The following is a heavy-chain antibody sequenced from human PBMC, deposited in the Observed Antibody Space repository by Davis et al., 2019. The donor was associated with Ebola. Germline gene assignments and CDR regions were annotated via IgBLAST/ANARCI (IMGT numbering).Heavy chain of an antibody. D-gene: IGHD2-15*01. J-gene: IGHJ4*02. V-gene: IGHV3-23*01. Sequence: PGGSLRLSCAVSGFSFATYAMGWVRQAPGKGLEWVSGISAAGVTTSDADSVRGRFIVSRDNSKDTLYLQLNSLRAEDTATYYCAKFDTWDIWGLWDHWGQGSLVTVSS. CDR3: AKFDTWDIWGLWDH. CDR1: GFSFATYA. CDR2: ISAAGVTT.